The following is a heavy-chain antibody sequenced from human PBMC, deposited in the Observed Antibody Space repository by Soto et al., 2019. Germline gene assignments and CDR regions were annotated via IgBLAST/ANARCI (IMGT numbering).Heavy chain of an antibody. V-gene: IGHV3-30*03. D-gene: IGHD1-26*01. CDR2: ISYDGSNK. J-gene: IGHJ4*02. CDR1: GFTFSHYG. Sequence: QVQLVESGGGVVQPGRSLRLSCAASGFTFSHYGIHWVRQAPGTGLEWLAVISYDGSNKHYADSVKGRFTVSRDNSKNTLYLQMNSLRAADTAVYFCARYSGKYQGPIDYWGQGTLVTVYS. CDR3: ARYSGKYQGPIDY.